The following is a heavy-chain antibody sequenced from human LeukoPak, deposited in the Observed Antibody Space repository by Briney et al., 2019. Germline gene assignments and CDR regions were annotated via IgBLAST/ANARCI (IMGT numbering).Heavy chain of an antibody. CDR2: IYTSGST. D-gene: IGHD6-6*01. CDR3: ARTYSSSSHFDY. V-gene: IGHV4-4*09. Sequence: SETLSLTCTVSGGSISSYYWSWIRQPPGKGLEWIGHIYTSGSTNYNPSLKSRVTISVDTSKNQFSLKVSSVTAADTAVYYGARTYSSSSHFDYWGQGTLVTVSS. CDR1: GGSISSYY. J-gene: IGHJ4*02.